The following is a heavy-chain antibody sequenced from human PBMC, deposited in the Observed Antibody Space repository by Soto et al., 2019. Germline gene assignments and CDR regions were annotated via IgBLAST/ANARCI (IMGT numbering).Heavy chain of an antibody. V-gene: IGHV4-34*01. CDR2: INHSGNT. CDR1: GDSCSDYY. J-gene: IGHJ4*02. D-gene: IGHD1-26*01. Sequence: SETLSLTCGVYGDSCSDYYWAWVRQPPGKGLERIGEINHSGNTYFAPSLKSRLSMSVDTSRNHVALHLTSVTAADTAVYYCATFSIVGTVIFNHWGQGAQVTSPQ. CDR3: ATFSIVGTVIFNH.